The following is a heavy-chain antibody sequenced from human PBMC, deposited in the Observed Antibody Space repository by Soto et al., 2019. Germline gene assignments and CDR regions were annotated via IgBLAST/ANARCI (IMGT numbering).Heavy chain of an antibody. J-gene: IGHJ6*02. Sequence: QVQLVQSGAEVKKPGSSVKVSCKASGGTFSSYAISWVRQAPGQGLEWMGGIIPISGTANFAQKFQGRVTITADESTSTAHMELSSLRSEDTAVYYCARSHGSSTSLEIYYYYYYGMDVWGQGTTVTVSS. D-gene: IGHD2-2*01. CDR2: IIPISGTA. CDR1: GGTFSSYA. V-gene: IGHV1-69*01. CDR3: ARSHGSSTSLEIYYYYYYGMDV.